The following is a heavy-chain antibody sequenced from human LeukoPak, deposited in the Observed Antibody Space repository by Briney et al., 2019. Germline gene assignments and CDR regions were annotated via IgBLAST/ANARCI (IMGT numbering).Heavy chain of an antibody. Sequence: GGSLRLACAASGFTFSNYAMSWVRQAPGKGLEWVSALSGSGDNTYYADSVKGRFTISRDNSKNTLYLQMNSLRAEDTALYYCARPASRGVGRYFDLWGRGSLVTVSS. V-gene: IGHV3-23*01. D-gene: IGHD3-10*01. J-gene: IGHJ2*01. CDR3: ARPASRGVGRYFDL. CDR1: GFTFSNYA. CDR2: LSGSGDNT.